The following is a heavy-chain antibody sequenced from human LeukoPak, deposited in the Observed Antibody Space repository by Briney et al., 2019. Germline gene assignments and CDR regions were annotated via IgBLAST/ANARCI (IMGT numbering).Heavy chain of an antibody. J-gene: IGHJ3*02. Sequence: GESLKISCKGSGYSFTSYWIGWVRQMPGKGLEWMGIIYPGDSDTRYSPSFQGQVTISADKSISTAYLQWSSLKTSDTAMYYCARPMTTVTTGDAFDIWGQGTMVTVSS. CDR2: IYPGDSDT. D-gene: IGHD4-17*01. CDR3: ARPMTTVTTGDAFDI. V-gene: IGHV5-51*01. CDR1: GYSFTSYW.